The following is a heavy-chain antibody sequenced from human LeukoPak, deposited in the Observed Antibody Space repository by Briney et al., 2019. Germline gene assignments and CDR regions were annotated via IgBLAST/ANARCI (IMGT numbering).Heavy chain of an antibody. D-gene: IGHD6-13*01. CDR3: ARGIRSSWYLSLDY. J-gene: IGHJ4*02. Sequence: ASVTVSCKASGYTFTSYGINWVRQAPGQGLEWMGWISVYTGNTSYAQKLQGRVTMATDTSTSTAYMELRSLRSDDTAVYYCARGIRSSWYLSLDYWGQGTLVTVSS. CDR1: GYTFTSYG. V-gene: IGHV1-18*01. CDR2: ISVYTGNT.